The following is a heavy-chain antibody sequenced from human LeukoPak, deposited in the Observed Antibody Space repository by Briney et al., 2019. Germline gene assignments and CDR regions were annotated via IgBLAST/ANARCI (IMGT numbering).Heavy chain of an antibody. V-gene: IGHV4-39*07. CDR2: IYSSGST. Sequence: PSETLSLTCNVSGASIISGSNYWGWIRQPPGETLGWIGSIYSSGSTYYNPSLKSRVTISVDTSKNQFSLKLSSVTAADTAVYYCARRAPRIQLWFVQDWFDPWGQGTLVTVSS. D-gene: IGHD5-18*01. CDR3: ARRAPRIQLWFVQDWFDP. J-gene: IGHJ5*02. CDR1: GASIISGSNY.